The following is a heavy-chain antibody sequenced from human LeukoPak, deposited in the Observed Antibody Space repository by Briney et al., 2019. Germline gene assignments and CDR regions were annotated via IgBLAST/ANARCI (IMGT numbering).Heavy chain of an antibody. CDR3: AKIGVTGSWFFDL. J-gene: IGHJ2*01. D-gene: IGHD3-3*01. Sequence: GGSLRLSCVASGFTFSNHGMSWVRQDPGKGLEKVSSISANSVYTYYAASVKGRFTISRDNSKNTLFLQMNNMGAEDTAIYFCAKIGVTGSWFFDLWGRGTLLSVSS. CDR1: GFTFSNHG. CDR2: ISANSVYT. V-gene: IGHV3-23*01.